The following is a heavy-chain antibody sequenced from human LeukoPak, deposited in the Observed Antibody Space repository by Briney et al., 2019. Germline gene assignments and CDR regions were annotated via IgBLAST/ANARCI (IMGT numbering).Heavy chain of an antibody. Sequence: SETLSLTCTVSGGSISSSSYYWGWIREPPGKGLEWIGSIYYSGSTYYNPSLKSRVTISVDTSKNQFSLKLSSVAAADTAVYYCARLPLFDPGFDYWGQGTLVTVSS. CDR3: ARLPLFDPGFDY. V-gene: IGHV4-39*01. CDR2: IYYSGST. J-gene: IGHJ4*02. D-gene: IGHD3-10*02. CDR1: GGSISSSSYY.